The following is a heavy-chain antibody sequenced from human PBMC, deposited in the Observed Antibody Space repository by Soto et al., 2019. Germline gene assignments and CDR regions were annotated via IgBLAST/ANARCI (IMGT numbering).Heavy chain of an antibody. CDR1: GGTFSSYA. CDR2: IIPIFGTA. D-gene: IGHD6-19*01. J-gene: IGHJ4*02. V-gene: IGHV1-69*01. CDR3: ARGNSSHDGWRTDYFDY. Sequence: QVQLVQSGAEVKKPGSSVKVSCKASGGTFSSYAISWVRQAPGQGLEWMGGIIPIFGTANYAQKFQGRVTTTADESTSTAYMELSSLRSEDTAVYYCARGNSSHDGWRTDYFDYWGQGTLVTVSS.